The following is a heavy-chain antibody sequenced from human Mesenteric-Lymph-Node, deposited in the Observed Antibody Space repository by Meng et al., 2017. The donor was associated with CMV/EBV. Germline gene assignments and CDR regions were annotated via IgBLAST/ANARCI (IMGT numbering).Heavy chain of an antibody. Sequence: GFTVYIYAMAWVRQAPGKGLEWVSSISSSGDGTYYADSVKGRFTISRDNSKNTLYLQMNSLRAEDTAVYYCAKDLVAYGGNPYYFDSWGQGTVVTVSS. V-gene: IGHV3-23*01. D-gene: IGHD4-23*01. CDR2: ISSSGDGT. CDR3: AKDLVAYGGNPYYFDS. CDR1: GFTVYIYA. J-gene: IGHJ4*02.